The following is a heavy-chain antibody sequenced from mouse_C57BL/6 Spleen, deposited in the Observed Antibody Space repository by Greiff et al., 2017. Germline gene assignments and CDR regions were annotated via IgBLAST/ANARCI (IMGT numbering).Heavy chain of an antibody. CDR1: GYTFTSYW. V-gene: IGHV1-61*01. Sequence: VQLQQPGAELVRPGSSVKLSCKASGYTFTSYWMDWVKQRPGQGLEWIGNIYPSDSETHYNQKFKDKATLTVDKSSSTAYMQLSSLTSEDSAVYYCARRGLRFYYAMDCWGQGTSVTVSS. CDR3: ARRGLRFYYAMDC. D-gene: IGHD2-2*01. CDR2: IYPSDSET. J-gene: IGHJ4*01.